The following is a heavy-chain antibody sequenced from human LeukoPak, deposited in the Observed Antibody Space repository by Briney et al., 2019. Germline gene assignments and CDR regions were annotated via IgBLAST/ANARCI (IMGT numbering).Heavy chain of an antibody. Sequence: PGGSLRLSCGASGFTFSSYSMNWVRQAPGKGLEWVSYISSSSSTIYYADSVKGRFTISRDNAKNSLYLQMNSLRAEDTAVYYCARDRAGPHFDYWGQGTLVTVSS. CDR2: ISSSSSTI. V-gene: IGHV3-48*01. CDR1: GFTFSSYS. CDR3: ARDRAGPHFDY. D-gene: IGHD6-13*01. J-gene: IGHJ4*02.